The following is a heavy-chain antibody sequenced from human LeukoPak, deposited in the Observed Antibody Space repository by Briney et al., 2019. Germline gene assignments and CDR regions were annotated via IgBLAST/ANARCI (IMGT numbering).Heavy chain of an antibody. V-gene: IGHV4-34*01. Sequence: SETLSLTCAVYSWSFTSYYWSWIRQPPGKGLEWIGEINHSGSTNYNPSLKSRVTISVDTSKNHFSLKLSSLTAADAAVYYCARGGGYSYAYDYWGQGTLAPVSS. J-gene: IGHJ4*02. CDR2: INHSGST. CDR3: ARGGGYSYAYDY. CDR1: SWSFTSYY. D-gene: IGHD5-18*01.